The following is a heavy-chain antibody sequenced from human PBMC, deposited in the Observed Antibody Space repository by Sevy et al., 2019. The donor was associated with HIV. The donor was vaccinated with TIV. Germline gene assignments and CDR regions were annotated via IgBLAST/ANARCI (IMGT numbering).Heavy chain of an antibody. V-gene: IGHV4-31*03. CDR3: GRDPQLAAYCSGGSYNSTSESFFDY. Sequence: SETLSLTCTVSGGSISSGGYYWSWIRQHPGNGLEWIGYIYYSGSTYYNPSLKSRVTISVDTSKNQFSLKLSSVHAADTAVYYCGRDPQLAAYCSGGSYNSTSESFFDYWGQGTRVTVSS. CDR1: GGSISSGGYY. J-gene: IGHJ4*02. CDR2: IYYSGST. D-gene: IGHD2-15*01.